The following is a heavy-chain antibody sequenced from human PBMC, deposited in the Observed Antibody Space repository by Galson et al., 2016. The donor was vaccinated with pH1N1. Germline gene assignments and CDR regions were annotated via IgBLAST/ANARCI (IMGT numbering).Heavy chain of an antibody. V-gene: IGHV1-24*01. CDR3: ASDYPNYPPNCYNGIDV. CDR2: LDPAIGET. D-gene: IGHD1-7*01. J-gene: IGHJ6*02. CDR1: GYSLTELS. Sequence: SVKVSCKVSGYSLTELSMHWVRLAPGKGLEWMGGLDPAIGETVYAQKFQGRITMTEDTSTDTAYMKLSSLTSEDTAIYYCASDYPNYPPNCYNGIDVWAQGTTVIVSS.